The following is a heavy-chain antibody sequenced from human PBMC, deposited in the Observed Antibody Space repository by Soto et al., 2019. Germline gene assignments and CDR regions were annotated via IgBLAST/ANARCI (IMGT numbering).Heavy chain of an antibody. V-gene: IGHV3-21*01. D-gene: IGHD2-21*01. CDR1: GFTFSSYS. CDR3: ARGLHSLFDY. Sequence: PGGSLRLSCAASGFTFSSYSMNWVRQAPGKGLEWVSSISSSSSYIYYADSVKGRFTISRDNSNNTLYVQMTSLRAEDTAVYYCARGLHSLFDYWGQGTLVTVSS. CDR2: ISSSSSYI. J-gene: IGHJ4*02.